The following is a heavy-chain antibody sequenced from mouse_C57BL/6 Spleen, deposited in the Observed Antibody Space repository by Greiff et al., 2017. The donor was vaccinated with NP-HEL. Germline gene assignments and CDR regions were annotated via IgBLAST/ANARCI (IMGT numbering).Heavy chain of an antibody. CDR3: ARGDYGSSGGFAY. J-gene: IGHJ3*01. CDR2: IHPNSGST. V-gene: IGHV1-64*01. D-gene: IGHD1-1*01. CDR1: GYTFTSYW. Sequence: QVQLQQPGAELVKPGASVKLSCKASGYTFTSYWMHWVKQRPGQGLEWIGMIHPNSGSTNYNEKFKSKATLTVDKSSSTAYMQLSSLTSEDSAVYYCARGDYGSSGGFAYWGQGTLVTVSA.